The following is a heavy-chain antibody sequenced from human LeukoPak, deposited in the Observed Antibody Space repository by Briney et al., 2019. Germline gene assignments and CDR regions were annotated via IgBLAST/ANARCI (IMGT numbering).Heavy chain of an antibody. D-gene: IGHD3-22*01. CDR1: GFTFSTYE. CDR3: AATYYYDGSGDY. CDR2: ISSTGSNI. J-gene: IGHJ4*02. V-gene: IGHV3-48*03. Sequence: GGSLRLSCAASGFTFSTYEMNWVRQAPGKGLEWVSYISSTGSNIYYADSVKGRFTISRDNARNSLYLLMNSLRTEDTAVYYCAATYYYDGSGDYWGQGTLVTVSS.